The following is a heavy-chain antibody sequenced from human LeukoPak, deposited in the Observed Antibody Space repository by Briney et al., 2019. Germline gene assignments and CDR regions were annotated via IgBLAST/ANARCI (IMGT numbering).Heavy chain of an antibody. CDR2: ISAYNGNT. Sequence: ASVKVSCKASGYTFTSYGISRVRQAPGQGLEWMGWISAYNGNTNYAQKLQGRVTMTTDTSTSTAYMELRSLRSDDTAVYYCARTADYYDSSDYAFDIWGQGTMVTVSS. D-gene: IGHD3-22*01. J-gene: IGHJ3*02. CDR1: GYTFTSYG. V-gene: IGHV1-18*01. CDR3: ARTADYYDSSDYAFDI.